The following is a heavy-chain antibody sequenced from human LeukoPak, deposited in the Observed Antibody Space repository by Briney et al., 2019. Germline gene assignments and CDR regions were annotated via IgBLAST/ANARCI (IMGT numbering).Heavy chain of an antibody. D-gene: IGHD3-10*01. Sequence: GGSLRLSCAASGFTFSSYWMSWVRQAPGKGLEWVANINQGGSEKFYVDSVKGRFTISRDNAKNSLYLQMNSLRAEDTAVYYCARDAFASGSYNPFDNWGQGILVTVSS. CDR3: ARDAFASGSYNPFDN. V-gene: IGHV3-7*01. CDR2: INQGGSEK. CDR1: GFTFSSYW. J-gene: IGHJ4*02.